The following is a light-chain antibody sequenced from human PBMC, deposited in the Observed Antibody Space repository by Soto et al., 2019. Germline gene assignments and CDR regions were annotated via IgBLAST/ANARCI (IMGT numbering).Light chain of an antibody. Sequence: IVLTQSPGTLSLSPGERATVSCRASQSVSSDYLAWYQQKPGQAPRLLIYGASSRATGIPDRFSGSGSGTDFALTINRLEPDDFAVYYCQQYGNSPLTFGQGTRVEMK. CDR3: QQYGNSPLT. CDR1: QSVSSDY. CDR2: GAS. V-gene: IGKV3-20*01. J-gene: IGKJ1*01.